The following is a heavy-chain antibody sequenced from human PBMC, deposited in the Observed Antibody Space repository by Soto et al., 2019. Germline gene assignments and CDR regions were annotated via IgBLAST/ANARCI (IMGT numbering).Heavy chain of an antibody. V-gene: IGHV3-48*02. CDR2: ISSSSSTI. J-gene: IGHJ5*02. Sequence: EVQLVESGGGLVQPGGSLRLSCAASGFTVSSYNMNWVRQVPGKGLEWVSYISSSSSTIYYADSVKGRFTISRDNAKNSLYLQMNSLRDEDTAVYYCAREGGLLNWFDPWGQGTLVTVSS. CDR3: AREGGLLNWFDP. CDR1: GFTVSSYN.